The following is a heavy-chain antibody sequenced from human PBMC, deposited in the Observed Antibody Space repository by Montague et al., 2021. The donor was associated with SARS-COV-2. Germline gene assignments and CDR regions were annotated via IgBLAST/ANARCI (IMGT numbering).Heavy chain of an antibody. V-gene: IGHV3-30*04. CDR2: ISTDGSNQ. D-gene: IGHD2/OR15-2a*01. CDR1: GFTFSTHA. J-gene: IGHJ4*02. Sequence: SLRLSCAASGFTFSTHAMYWVRQAPGKGLEWVAAISTDGSNQDFADSVKGRFTISRDNSKNTLYIQMNSLRVDDTAIYYCATRPPYFARPLVPLLDFWGQGTLVIVSS. CDR3: ATRPPYFARPLVPLLDF.